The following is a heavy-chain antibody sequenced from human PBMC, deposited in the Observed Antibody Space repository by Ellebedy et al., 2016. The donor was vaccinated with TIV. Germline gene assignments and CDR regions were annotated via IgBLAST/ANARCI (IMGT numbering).Heavy chain of an antibody. V-gene: IGHV3-9*01. Sequence: SLKISXAASGFTFDDYAMHWVRQAPGKGLEWVSGISWNSGSIGYADSVKGRFTISRDNSKNTLYLQMNSLRAEDTAVYYCARDMGYWGQGTLVTVSS. CDR3: ARDMGY. CDR1: GFTFDDYA. CDR2: ISWNSGSI. J-gene: IGHJ4*02.